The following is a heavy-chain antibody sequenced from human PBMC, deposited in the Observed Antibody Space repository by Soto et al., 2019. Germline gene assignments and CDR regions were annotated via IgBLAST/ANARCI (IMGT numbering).Heavy chain of an antibody. D-gene: IGHD5-12*01. J-gene: IGHJ4*02. CDR2: ISYDGSNK. CDR1: GFTFSSYA. CDR3: ARDGYNGYGLDY. Sequence: PGGSLRLSCAASGFTFSSYAMHWVRQAPGKGLEWVAVISYDGSNKYQADSVKGRFTISRDNSMNTLYLQMNSLRPEDTAVYYCARDGYNGYGLDYWGQGTLVTVSS. V-gene: IGHV3-30-3*01.